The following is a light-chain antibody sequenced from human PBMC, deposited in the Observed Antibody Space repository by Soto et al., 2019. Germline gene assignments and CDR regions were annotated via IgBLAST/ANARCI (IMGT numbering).Light chain of an antibody. Sequence: DIQMTQPPSTLPASLGDRVTITCRASQSLNNYLAWYQQKPGKAPKLLIYDASTLERGVPSRFSGTGSGTEFTLTISSLEHEDFAVYYCQQRSNWHPITFGQGTRLEIK. CDR3: QQRSNWHPIT. CDR1: QSLNNY. CDR2: DAS. V-gene: IGKV1-5*01. J-gene: IGKJ5*01.